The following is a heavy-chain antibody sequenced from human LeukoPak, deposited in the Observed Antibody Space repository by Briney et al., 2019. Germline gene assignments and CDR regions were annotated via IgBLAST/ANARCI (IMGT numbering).Heavy chain of an antibody. CDR1: GYTFTTYG. CDR2: ISAYNGNT. J-gene: IGHJ5*02. Sequence: GASVKVSCKGSGYTFTTYGISWVRQAPGQGLEWMGWISAYNGNTNYAQKLQGRVTMTTDTSTSTAYMELRSLRSDDTAVYYCARDQGIVVVPAAAGLDPWGQGTLVTVSS. CDR3: ARDQGIVVVPAAAGLDP. V-gene: IGHV1-18*01. D-gene: IGHD2-2*01.